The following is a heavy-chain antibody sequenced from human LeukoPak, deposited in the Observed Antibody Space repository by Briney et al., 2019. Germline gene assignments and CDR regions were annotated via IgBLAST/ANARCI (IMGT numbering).Heavy chain of an antibody. CDR2: IIPIFGTA. V-gene: IGHV1-69*13. CDR1: GGTFSSYA. J-gene: IGHJ3*02. CDR3: ARDPSLGYGDYVAWPKNAFDI. Sequence: ASVKVSCKASGGTFSSYAISWVRQAPGQGLEWMGGIIPIFGTANYAQKFQGRVTITADESTSTAYMELSSLRSEDTAVYYCARDPSLGYGDYVAWPKNAFDIWGQGTMVTVSS. D-gene: IGHD4-17*01.